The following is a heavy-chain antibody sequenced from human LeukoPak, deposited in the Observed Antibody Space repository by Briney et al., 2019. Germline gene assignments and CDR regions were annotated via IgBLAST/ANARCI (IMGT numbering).Heavy chain of an antibody. V-gene: IGHV3-30-3*01. Sequence: GGSPRLSCAASGFTFSGYAVHWVRQAPGKGLEWVAVISYDGSNKYYADSVKGRFTISRDNSKNTLYLQMNSLRAEDTAVYYCARDGLVRFLEWLSNLDYWGQGTLVTVSS. CDR2: ISYDGSNK. CDR1: GFTFSGYA. D-gene: IGHD3-3*01. J-gene: IGHJ4*02. CDR3: ARDGLVRFLEWLSNLDY.